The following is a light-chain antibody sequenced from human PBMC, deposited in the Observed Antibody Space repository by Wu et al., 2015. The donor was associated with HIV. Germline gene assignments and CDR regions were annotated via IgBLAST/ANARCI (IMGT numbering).Light chain of an antibody. CDR1: QSVSSH. J-gene: IGKJ1*01. CDR3: QQYDTSPPWT. V-gene: IGKV3-11*01. Sequence: EIVLTQSPATLSLSPGERATLSCRASQSVSSHLAWYQQKPGQAPRLLIYGSSNRATGVPVKFSGSGSGTDFTLTINSLEPEDFAVYYCQQYDTSPPWTFGQGTKVEIK. CDR2: GSS.